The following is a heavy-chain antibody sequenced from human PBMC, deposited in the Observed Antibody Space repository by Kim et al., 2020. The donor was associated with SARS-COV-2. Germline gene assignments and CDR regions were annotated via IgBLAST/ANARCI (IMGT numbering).Heavy chain of an antibody. J-gene: IGHJ4*02. V-gene: IGHV3-48*04. Sequence: STIYYADSVKGRFTISRDNAKNSLYLQMNSLRAEDTAVYYCAREYSYFDYWGQGTLVTVSS. D-gene: IGHD5-12*01. CDR2: STI. CDR3: AREYSYFDY.